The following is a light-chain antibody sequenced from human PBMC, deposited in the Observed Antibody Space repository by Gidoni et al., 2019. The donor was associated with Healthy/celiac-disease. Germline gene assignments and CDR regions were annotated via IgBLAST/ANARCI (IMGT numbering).Light chain of an antibody. Sequence: NFMLTQPHFVSESPGKTVTISCTRSSDSIASNYVQWYQQRPGSAPTTEIYEDNQRPSGVPDRFSGSIDSSSNSASLTISGLKTEDEADYYCQSYDSSNLWVFGGGTKLTVL. V-gene: IGLV6-57*04. CDR1: SDSIASNY. J-gene: IGLJ3*02. CDR3: QSYDSSNLWV. CDR2: EDN.